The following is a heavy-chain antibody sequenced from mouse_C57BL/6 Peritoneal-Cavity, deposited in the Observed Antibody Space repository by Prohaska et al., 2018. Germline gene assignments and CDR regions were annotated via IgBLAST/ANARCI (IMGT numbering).Heavy chain of an antibody. Sequence: EVKLLQSGGGLVQPGGSLKLSCAASGIDFSRYWMSWVRRAPGKGLEWIVEINPDSITINYAPSLKDKFIISRYNAKNTLYRQMSTVRSEDTALYYCASLSYYFDYWGQGTTLTVSS. D-gene: IGHD6-5*01. J-gene: IGHJ2*01. V-gene: IGHV4-1*01. CDR1: GIDFSRYW. CDR3: ASLSYYFDY. CDR2: INPDSITI.